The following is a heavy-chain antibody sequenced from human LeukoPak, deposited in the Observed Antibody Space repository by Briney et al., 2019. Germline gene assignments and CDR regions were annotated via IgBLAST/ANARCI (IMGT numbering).Heavy chain of an antibody. V-gene: IGHV4-34*01. CDR1: GGSFSGYY. CDR2: INHSGST. J-gene: IGHJ4*02. Sequence: SGTLSLTCAVSGGSFSGYYWSWIRQPPGKGLEWIVEINHSGSTNYNPSLRSRVTISVDTSKNQFSLKLSSVAAADTAVYYCARSSYSYGYDYWGQGTLVTVSS. D-gene: IGHD5-18*01. CDR3: ARSSYSYGYDY.